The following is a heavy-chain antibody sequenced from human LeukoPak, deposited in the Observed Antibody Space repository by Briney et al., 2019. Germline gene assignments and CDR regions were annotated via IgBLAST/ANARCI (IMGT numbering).Heavy chain of an antibody. J-gene: IGHJ6*02. Sequence: SQTLSLTCAISGDSVSSNSAAWNWIRQSPSRGLEWLGRTYYRSKWYNDYAVSVKSRITINPDASKNQFSLQLNSVTPEDTAVYYCATVQQLAAYYGMDVWGQGTTVTVSS. V-gene: IGHV6-1*01. D-gene: IGHD6-13*01. CDR1: GDSVSSNSAA. CDR3: ATVQQLAAYYGMDV. CDR2: TYYRSKWYN.